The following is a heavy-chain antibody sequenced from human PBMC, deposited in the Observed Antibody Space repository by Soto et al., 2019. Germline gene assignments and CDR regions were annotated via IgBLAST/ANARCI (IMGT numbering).Heavy chain of an antibody. J-gene: IGHJ4*02. V-gene: IGHV1-3*05. CDR2: IYAGHGNT. CDR3: ARVGVVRTFDS. Sequence: HGQLVQSGAEEKKPGASVQVSCKASGYTFPSYAMHWVRQAPGQRLEWMGWIYAGHGNTKYSQKFQGRVTITRDTSTSKAYVELRSLRSEVTALYDLARVGVVRTFDSWGKGTLVTVSS. D-gene: IGHD2-21*01. CDR1: GYTFPSYA.